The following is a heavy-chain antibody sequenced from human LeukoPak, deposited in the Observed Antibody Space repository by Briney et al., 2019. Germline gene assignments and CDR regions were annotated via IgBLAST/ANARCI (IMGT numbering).Heavy chain of an antibody. CDR3: ASHSATWYFQH. D-gene: IGHD6-13*01. CDR1: GGSISSYY. CDR2: IYYSGST. V-gene: IGHV4-59*01. Sequence: SETLSLTCTVSGGSISSYYWSWIRQPPGKGLEWIGYIYYSGSTNYKPSLKSRVTMSLNTSKNQFSLKLSSVTAADTAICYCASHSATWYFQHWGQGTPVTVSS. J-gene: IGHJ1*01.